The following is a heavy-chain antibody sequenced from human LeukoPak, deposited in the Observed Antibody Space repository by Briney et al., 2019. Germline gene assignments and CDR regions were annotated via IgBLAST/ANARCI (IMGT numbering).Heavy chain of an antibody. V-gene: IGHV3-30*04. Sequence: GGSLRLSCAGSGFTFSTYAMHWVRQAPGKGLEWVAVISYDGTNKYYADSVKGRFTISRDNSKSSLYLQMNSLRPEDTAVYFCARDPYYQLQRGYFDYWGQGTLVTVSS. CDR1: GFTFSTYA. CDR2: ISYDGTNK. D-gene: IGHD3-10*01. J-gene: IGHJ4*02. CDR3: ARDPYYQLQRGYFDY.